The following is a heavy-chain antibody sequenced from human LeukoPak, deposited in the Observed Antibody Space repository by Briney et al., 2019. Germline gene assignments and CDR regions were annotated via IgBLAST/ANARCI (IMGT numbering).Heavy chain of an antibody. V-gene: IGHV4-39*07. J-gene: IGHJ3*02. CDR3: ARDGWELPRNAFDI. Sequence: SETLSLTCTVSGGSISSSSYYWGWIRQPPGKGLEWIGSIYYSGSTYYNPSLKSRVTISVDTSKNQFSLKLSSVTAADTAVYYCARDGWELPRNAFDIWGQGTMVTVSS. D-gene: IGHD1-26*01. CDR1: GGSISSSSYY. CDR2: IYYSGST.